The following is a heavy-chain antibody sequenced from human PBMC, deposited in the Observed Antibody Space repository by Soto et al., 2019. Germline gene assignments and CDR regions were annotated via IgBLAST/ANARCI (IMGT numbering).Heavy chain of an antibody. CDR1: GGTFSSYA. CDR3: ARGYGEIYWYCDL. J-gene: IGHJ2*01. V-gene: IGHV1-69*01. CDR2: IIPIFGTA. Sequence: QVQLVQSGAEVKKPGSSVKVSCKASGGTFSSYAISWVRQAPGQGHEWMGGIIPIFGTANYAQKFQGRVTITADESTSTDYMELRRLRSEDTAVYYGARGYGEIYWYCDLWGRGTLVTVSS. D-gene: IGHD4-17*01.